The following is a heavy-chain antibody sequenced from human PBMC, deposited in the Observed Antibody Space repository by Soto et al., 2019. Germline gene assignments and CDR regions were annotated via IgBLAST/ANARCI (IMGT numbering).Heavy chain of an antibody. J-gene: IGHJ4*02. Sequence: SETLSLSYTVSGGSISSYYWSWIRQPPGKGLEWIGYIYYSGSTNYNPSLKSRVTISVDPSKNQFSLKLTSVTAADTAVYYCARKPPSSNIAAYDYWGQGTLVTVSS. V-gene: IGHV4-59*08. CDR2: IYYSGST. D-gene: IGHD2-15*01. CDR3: ARKPPSSNIAAYDY. CDR1: GGSISSYY.